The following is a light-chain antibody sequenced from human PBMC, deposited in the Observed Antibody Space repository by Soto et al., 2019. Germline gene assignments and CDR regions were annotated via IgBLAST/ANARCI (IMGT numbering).Light chain of an antibody. CDR1: QSVSSN. CDR2: GVS. V-gene: IGKV3-15*01. CDR3: QQYNNWPPT. J-gene: IGKJ1*01. Sequence: EIVMTQSPATLSVSPGEGVTLSCRASQSVSSNLAWYQQKPGQAPRLLIYGVSTRATGTPARFSGNASGKEFTLIISSLQSEDFAVYYCQQYNNWPPTFGQGTKVDIK.